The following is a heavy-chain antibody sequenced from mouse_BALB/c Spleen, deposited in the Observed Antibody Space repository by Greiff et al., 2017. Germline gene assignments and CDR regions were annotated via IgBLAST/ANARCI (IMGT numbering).Heavy chain of an antibody. CDR2: ISSGGST. Sequence: EVQRVESGGGLVKPGGSLKLSCAASGFTFSSYAMSWVRQTPEKRLEWVASISSGGSTYYPDSVKGRFTISRDNARNILYLQMSSLRSEDTAMYYCARGSTASWFAYWGQGTLVTVSA. D-gene: IGHD1-2*01. J-gene: IGHJ3*01. CDR1: GFTFSSYA. V-gene: IGHV5-6-5*01. CDR3: ARGSTASWFAY.